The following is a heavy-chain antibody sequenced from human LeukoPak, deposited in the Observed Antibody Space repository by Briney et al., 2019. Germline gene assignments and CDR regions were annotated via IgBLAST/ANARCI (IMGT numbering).Heavy chain of an antibody. CDR1: GFTFSGYS. CDR2: ISSISSTI. D-gene: IGHD4-17*01. V-gene: IGHV3-48*04. CDR3: ARELTVTTDAFDI. Sequence: GGSLRLSCAASGFTFSGYSMNWVRQAPGKGLEWVSFISSISSTIYYADSVKGRFTISRDNAKNSLYLQMNSLRAEDTAVYYCARELTVTTDAFDIWGQGTMVTVSS. J-gene: IGHJ3*02.